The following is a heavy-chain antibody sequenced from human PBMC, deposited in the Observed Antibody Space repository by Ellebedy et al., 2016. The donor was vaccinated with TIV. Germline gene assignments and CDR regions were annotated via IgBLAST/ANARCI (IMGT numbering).Heavy chain of an antibody. D-gene: IGHD2-2*01. CDR2: ASGSGTRT. CDR3: AKRVESASGYAFDV. V-gene: IGHV3-23*01. Sequence: GESLKISXSASGFTFSTYSMSWVRQAPGKGLEWVAAASGSGTRTYNADSVKGRFTISRDNSNNTLYLQMNSLRAEDTAVYYCAKRVESASGYAFDVWGQGTVVTVSS. CDR1: GFTFSTYS. J-gene: IGHJ3*01.